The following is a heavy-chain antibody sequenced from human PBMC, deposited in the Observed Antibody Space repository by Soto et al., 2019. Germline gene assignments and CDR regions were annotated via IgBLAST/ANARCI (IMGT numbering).Heavy chain of an antibody. J-gene: IGHJ6*03. CDR1: GFTFSSYA. CDR3: VRDGVRYGGESSEKPYYYYYMYV. D-gene: IGHD3-10*01. Sequence: EVQLVESGGGLVQPGGSLRLSCAASGFTFSSYAMHWVRQTPGKGLEYVSAISSNGGSTYYANSVKGRFTISRDNSKNTLYLQMGSLRAEDMAVYYCVRDGVRYGGESSEKPYYYYYMYVWGKGTTVTVSS. V-gene: IGHV3-64*01. CDR2: ISSNGGST.